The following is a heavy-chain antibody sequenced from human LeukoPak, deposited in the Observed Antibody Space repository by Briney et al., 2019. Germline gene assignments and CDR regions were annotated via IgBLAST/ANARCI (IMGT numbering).Heavy chain of an antibody. CDR1: GYTFTSYG. CDR3: ARDGNSGYDYSLFFYYYYYMDV. J-gene: IGHJ6*03. D-gene: IGHD5-12*01. V-gene: IGHV1-18*01. CDR2: ISAYNDNT. Sequence: ASVKVSCKASGYTFTSYGISWVRQAPGQGLEWMGWISAYNDNTNYAQNLQGGVTMTTDTSTTTAYMELRSLGSDDTAVYYCARDGNSGYDYSLFFYYYYYMDVWGKGTTVTISS.